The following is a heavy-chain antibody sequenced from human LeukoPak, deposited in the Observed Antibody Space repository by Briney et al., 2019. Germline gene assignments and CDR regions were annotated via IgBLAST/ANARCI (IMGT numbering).Heavy chain of an antibody. CDR1: GGSISSSSYY. Sequence: SETLSLTCTVSGGSISSSSYYWGWIRQPPGKGLEWIGSIYYSGSTYYNPSLKSRVTISEDTSKNQLSLKLSSVTDADTAVYYCARLVRYCGGDCHLYWGQGTLVTVSS. J-gene: IGHJ4*02. CDR2: IYYSGST. D-gene: IGHD2-21*01. V-gene: IGHV4-39*01. CDR3: ARLVRYCGGDCHLY.